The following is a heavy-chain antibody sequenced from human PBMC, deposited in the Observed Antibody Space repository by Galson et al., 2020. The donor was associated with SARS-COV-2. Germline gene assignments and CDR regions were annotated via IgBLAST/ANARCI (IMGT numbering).Heavy chain of an antibody. J-gene: IGHJ6*03. V-gene: IGHV4-39*01. CDR3: ARRKYYNYYMDV. CDR1: GGSISTSSDY. CDR2: ISYTGST. Sequence: SETLSLTCTVSGGSISTSSDYWGWIRQPPGKGLEWIGTISYTGSTYYNPSLKSRVFISVDTSKNQFSLTLRSVNAADTGVYYCARRKYYNYYMDVWGKGTTVTISS.